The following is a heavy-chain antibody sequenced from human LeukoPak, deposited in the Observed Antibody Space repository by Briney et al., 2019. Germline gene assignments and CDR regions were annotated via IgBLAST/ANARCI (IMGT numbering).Heavy chain of an antibody. J-gene: IGHJ6*03. CDR2: IGTAGDT. Sequence: GGSLRLSCAASGFTFSSYDMHWVRQATGKGLEWVSAIGTAGDTYYPGSVKGRFTISRENAKNSLYLQMNSLRAGDTAVYYCARGRGDLYYYDSSGYPSYYYYMDVWGKGTTVTISS. D-gene: IGHD3-22*01. CDR3: ARGRGDLYYYDSSGYPSYYYYMDV. V-gene: IGHV3-13*01. CDR1: GFTFSSYD.